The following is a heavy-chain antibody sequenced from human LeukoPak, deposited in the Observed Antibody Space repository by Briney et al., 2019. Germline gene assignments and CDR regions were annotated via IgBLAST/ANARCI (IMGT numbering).Heavy chain of an antibody. J-gene: IGHJ6*03. D-gene: IGHD6-13*01. CDR3: ARTIGISGGIQIAAGRAYYYMDV. CDR2: ISGSGDDT. V-gene: IGHV3-11*06. CDR1: GFTVTDSY. Sequence: GGSLRLSCAASGFTVTDSYMTWVRQAPGKGLEWLSYISGSGDDTNYADSVRGRFTISRDNAKNSLYLQMNSLRAEDTAVYYCARTIGISGGIQIAAGRAYYYMDVWGKGTTVTVSS.